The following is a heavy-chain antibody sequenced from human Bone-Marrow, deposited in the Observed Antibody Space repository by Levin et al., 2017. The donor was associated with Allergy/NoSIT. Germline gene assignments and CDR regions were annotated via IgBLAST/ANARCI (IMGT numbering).Heavy chain of an antibody. CDR3: AREEMSRNDFWSGYSSTRFGMDV. CDR2: INPNSGDR. CDR1: GYTFTGYY. J-gene: IGHJ6*02. V-gene: IGHV1-2*02. D-gene: IGHD3-3*01. Sequence: ASVKVSCKASGYTFTGYYINWVRQAPGQGLEWMGWINPNSGDRDYAQKFQGRVTMTRDTSITTAYMELSTLRSDDTAVYYCAREEMSRNDFWSGYSSTRFGMDVWGQGTTVTVSS.